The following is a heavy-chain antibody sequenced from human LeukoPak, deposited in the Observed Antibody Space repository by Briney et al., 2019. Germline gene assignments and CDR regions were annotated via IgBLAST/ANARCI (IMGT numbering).Heavy chain of an antibody. J-gene: IGHJ4*02. CDR3: ARGYGDPPL. CDR1: GFTFSDHY. V-gene: IGHV3-72*01. D-gene: IGHD4-17*01. CDR2: IRNKANAYTT. Sequence: GGSLRLSCAASGFTFSDHYMDWVRQAPGKGLEWVGHIRNKANAYTTFYAASVKGRFTISRDDSKNSLYLQMNSLKSEDTAVYYCARGYGDPPLWGQGTLVTVSS.